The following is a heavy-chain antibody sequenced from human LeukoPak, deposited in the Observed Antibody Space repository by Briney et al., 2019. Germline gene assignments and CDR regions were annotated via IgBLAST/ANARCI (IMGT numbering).Heavy chain of an antibody. V-gene: IGHV3-15*01. Sequence: GGSLRLSCAASGFTFSNAWMSWVRQAPGKGLEWVGRIKSKTDGGTTDYAAPVKGRFTISRDDSKNTLYLQMNSLKTEDTAVYYCTTEKSYYDSSGYYYPGYWGQGTLVTVSS. CDR3: TTEKSYYDSSGYYYPGY. J-gene: IGHJ4*02. CDR2: IKSKTDGGTT. D-gene: IGHD3-22*01. CDR1: GFTFSNAW.